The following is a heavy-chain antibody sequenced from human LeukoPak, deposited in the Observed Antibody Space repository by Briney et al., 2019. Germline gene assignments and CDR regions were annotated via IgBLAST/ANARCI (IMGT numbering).Heavy chain of an antibody. V-gene: IGHV3-74*01. J-gene: IGHJ4*02. CDR3: VVWGEDRSGHRFDF. Sequence: GGSLRVSCAASGFTFDYYWMRWVRQAPGKGLMWVSRINTDGSNTHYADSVKGRFTISRDNAKNTLYLQMNGLRVEDTAVYYCVVWGEDRSGHRFDFWGQGTLVTVSS. CDR1: GFTFDYYW. CDR2: INTDGSNT. D-gene: IGHD3-22*01.